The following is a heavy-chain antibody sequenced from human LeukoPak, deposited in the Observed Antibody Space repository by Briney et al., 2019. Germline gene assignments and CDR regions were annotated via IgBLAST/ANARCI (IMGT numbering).Heavy chain of an antibody. CDR1: GFTFSSNW. D-gene: IGHD6-19*01. CDR3: AEAVAGRFQN. J-gene: IGHJ4*02. V-gene: IGHV3-74*01. Sequence: GGSLRLSCAASGFTFSSNWMHWVRQAPGKGLVWVSHISTDARTITYADFVKGRFTISRDNAKNTVYLQMNSLRAEDTAVYYCAEAVAGRFQNWGQGTLVTVSS. CDR2: ISTDARTI.